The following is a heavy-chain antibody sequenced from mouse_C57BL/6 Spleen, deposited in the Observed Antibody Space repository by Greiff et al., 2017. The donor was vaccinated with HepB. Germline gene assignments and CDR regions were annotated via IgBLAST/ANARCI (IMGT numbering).Heavy chain of an antibody. V-gene: IGHV1-64*01. CDR2: IHPNSGST. D-gene: IGHD1-1*01. J-gene: IGHJ3*01. Sequence: QVQLQQPGAELVKPGASVKLSCKASGYTFTSYWMHWVKQRPGQGLEWIGMIHPNSGSTNYNEKFKSKATLTVDKSSSTAYMQLSSLTSEDSAVYYCARRGTYGSSFAYWGQGTLVTVSA. CDR1: GYTFTSYW. CDR3: ARRGTYGSSFAY.